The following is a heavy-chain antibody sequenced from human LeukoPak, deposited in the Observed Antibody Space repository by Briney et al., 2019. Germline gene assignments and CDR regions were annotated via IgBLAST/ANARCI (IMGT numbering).Heavy chain of an antibody. CDR3: AKGGYSSSWYPFDY. J-gene: IGHJ4*02. CDR2: ISGSGGST. V-gene: IGHV3-23*01. D-gene: IGHD6-13*01. CDR1: GFTFSSYA. Sequence: GGSLRLSCAASGFTFSSYAMSWVRQAPGKGLEWVSAISGSGGSTYYADSVKGRFTISRDNSKNTLYLQMDSLRAEDTAVYYCAKGGYSSSWYPFDYWGQGTLVTVSS.